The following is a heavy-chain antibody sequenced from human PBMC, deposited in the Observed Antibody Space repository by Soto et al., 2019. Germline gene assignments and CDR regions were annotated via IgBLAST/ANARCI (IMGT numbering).Heavy chain of an antibody. CDR1: GYTFTGYA. J-gene: IGHJ4*02. V-gene: IGHV1-3*05. CDR2: INAGNGKT. Sequence: QVQVVQSGAEEKKPGASVKVSCTASGYTFTGYAMHWVRQAPGQRLEWMGWINAGNGKTKYSQKFQGRVTITRDTSASTAYMELSSLRSEDTAVYYCARAVAVAADFDYWGQGTLVTVSS. D-gene: IGHD6-19*01. CDR3: ARAVAVAADFDY.